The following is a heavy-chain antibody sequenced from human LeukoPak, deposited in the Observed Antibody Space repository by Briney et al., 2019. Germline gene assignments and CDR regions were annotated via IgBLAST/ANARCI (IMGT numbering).Heavy chain of an antibody. Sequence: SETLSLTCTVSGGSISSYYWSWIRQPPGKGLEWIGYIYYSGSTNYNPSLKSRVTISVDTSKNQFSLKLSSVTAADTAVYYCARHVVASSPLAYWGQGTLVTVSS. D-gene: IGHD2-21*01. V-gene: IGHV4-59*01. CDR2: IYYSGST. CDR3: ARHVVASSPLAY. J-gene: IGHJ4*02. CDR1: GGSISSYY.